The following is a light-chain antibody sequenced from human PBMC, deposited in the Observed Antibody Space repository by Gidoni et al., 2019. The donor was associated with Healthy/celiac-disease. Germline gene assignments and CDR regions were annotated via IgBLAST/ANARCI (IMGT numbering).Light chain of an antibody. CDR1: QSISSY. Sequence: DIQMTQSPSSLSASVGDRVTITCRASQSISSYLNWYQQKPGKAPKLLIYAASSLQSRVPSRFSGSGSGTEFTLTISSLQPEDFATYYCQQSYSTLPWTFGQGTKVEIK. V-gene: IGKV1-39*01. J-gene: IGKJ1*01. CDR2: AAS. CDR3: QQSYSTLPWT.